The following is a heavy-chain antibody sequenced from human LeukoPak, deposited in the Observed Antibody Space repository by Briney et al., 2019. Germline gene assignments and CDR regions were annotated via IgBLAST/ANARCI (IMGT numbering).Heavy chain of an antibody. V-gene: IGHV3-23*01. CDR3: TRDLMDYDVSTGLHHYYMDV. J-gene: IGHJ6*02. D-gene: IGHD3-9*01. Sequence: GGSLRLSCAASGFTFTNYGMTWVRQAPGKGLEWVSSISGSAYRTDYSDSVKGRFTISRDNSKNTLYLQMNTLRVEDTAVYYCTRDLMDYDVSTGLHHYYMDVWGQGTTVTVSS. CDR2: ISGSAYRT. CDR1: GFTFTNYG.